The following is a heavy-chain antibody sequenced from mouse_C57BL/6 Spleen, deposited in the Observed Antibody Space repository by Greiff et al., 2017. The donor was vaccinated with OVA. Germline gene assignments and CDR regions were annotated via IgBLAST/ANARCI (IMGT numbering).Heavy chain of an antibody. Sequence: VQLQQSGAELVRPGSSVKLSCKASGYTFTSYWMHWVKQRPIQGLEWIGNIDPSDSETHYNQKFKDKATLTVDKSSSTAYMQLSSLTSEDSAVYYCARTGLNGYSFAYWGQGTLVTVSA. CDR3: ARTGLNGYSFAY. V-gene: IGHV1-52*01. CDR1: GYTFTSYW. D-gene: IGHD2-3*01. J-gene: IGHJ3*01. CDR2: IDPSDSET.